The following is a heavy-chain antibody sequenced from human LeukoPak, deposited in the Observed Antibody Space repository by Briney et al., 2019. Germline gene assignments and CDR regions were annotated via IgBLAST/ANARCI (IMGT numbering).Heavy chain of an antibody. V-gene: IGHV3-11*01. CDR1: GFTFSDYY. J-gene: IGHJ4*02. D-gene: IGHD3-22*01. CDR2: ISFSGSPT. Sequence: GGSLRLSCAASGFTFSDYYMSWIRQAPGKGLEWVSYISFSGSPTQYADSVKGRFTISRDNAKNSLYLQMSSLRDEDTAVYYCARDRAYYYDSSGYYYFDHWGQGTLVTVSS. CDR3: ARDRAYYYDSSGYYYFDH.